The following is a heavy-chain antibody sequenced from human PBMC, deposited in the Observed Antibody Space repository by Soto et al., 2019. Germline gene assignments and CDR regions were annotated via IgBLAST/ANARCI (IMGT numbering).Heavy chain of an antibody. Sequence: QVQLVESGGGVVQPGRSLRLSCAASGFTFSSYAMHWVRQAPGKGLEWVAVISYDGSNKYYADSVKGRFTISRDNSKNTLYLQMNSLRAEDTAVYYCARAGRTGTTSDYWGQGTLVTVSS. CDR1: GFTFSSYA. J-gene: IGHJ4*02. V-gene: IGHV3-30-3*01. CDR3: ARAGRTGTTSDY. CDR2: ISYDGSNK. D-gene: IGHD1-1*01.